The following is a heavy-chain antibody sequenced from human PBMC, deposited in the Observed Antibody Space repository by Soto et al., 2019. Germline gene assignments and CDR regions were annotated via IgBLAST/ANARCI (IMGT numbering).Heavy chain of an antibody. V-gene: IGHV3-21*01. CDR1: GFTFSSYS. D-gene: IGHD6-19*01. J-gene: IGHJ4*02. Sequence: GGSLRLSCAASGFTFSSYSMNWVRQAPGKGLEWVSSISSSSSYIYYADSVKGRFTISRDNAKNSLYLQMNSLRAEDTAVYYCARDHQWLVPYFDYWGQGTLVTVSS. CDR3: ARDHQWLVPYFDY. CDR2: ISSSSSYI.